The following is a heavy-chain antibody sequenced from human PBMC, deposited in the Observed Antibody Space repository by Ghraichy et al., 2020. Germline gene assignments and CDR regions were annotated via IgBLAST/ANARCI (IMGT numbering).Heavy chain of an antibody. CDR3: ARDPSMVRGLYYYYYGMDV. V-gene: IGHV3-66*01. Sequence: GGSLRLSCAASGFTVSSNYMSWVRQAPGKGLEWVSVIETADTTYYADSVKGSFTISRDNSKNTVYLQMNSLRAEDTAVYYCARDPSMVRGLYYYYYGMDVWGQGTTVTVSS. J-gene: IGHJ6*02. CDR1: GFTVSSNY. D-gene: IGHD3-10*01. CDR2: IETADTT.